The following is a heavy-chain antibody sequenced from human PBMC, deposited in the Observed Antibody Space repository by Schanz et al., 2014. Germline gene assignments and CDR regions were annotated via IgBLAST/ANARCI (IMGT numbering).Heavy chain of an antibody. J-gene: IGHJ4*02. CDR2: IKSKTDGGTT. Sequence: EVQLVESGGGLVKPGGSLRLSCAASGFTFSNAWMSWVCQAPGKGLEWVGRIKSKTDGGTTDYAAPVKGRFTISRDDSKNTLYLQMNSLKTEDTAVYYCTTDSRTKLRHFDWLLRFDYWGQGTLVTVSS. CDR1: GFTFSNAW. D-gene: IGHD3-9*01. CDR3: TTDSRTKLRHFDWLLRFDY. V-gene: IGHV3-15*01.